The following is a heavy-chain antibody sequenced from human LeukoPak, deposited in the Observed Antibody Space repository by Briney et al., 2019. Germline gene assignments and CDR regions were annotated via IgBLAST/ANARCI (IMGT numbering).Heavy chain of an antibody. CDR1: GFTFSSYG. V-gene: IGHV3-30*02. Sequence: GGSLRLSCAASGFTFSSYGMHWVRQAPGKGLELVAFIRYYGSNKYYADSVKGRFTLSRDNAKNNLYLQMNSLRAEDTAVYYCAKERLSYCSSTSCYTFYFDYWGQGTLVTVSS. CDR2: IRYYGSNK. J-gene: IGHJ4*02. D-gene: IGHD2-2*01. CDR3: AKERLSYCSSTSCYTFYFDY.